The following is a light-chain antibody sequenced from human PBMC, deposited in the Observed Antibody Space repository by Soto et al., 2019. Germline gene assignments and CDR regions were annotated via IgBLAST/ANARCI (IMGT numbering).Light chain of an antibody. J-gene: IGKJ3*01. CDR1: QSVSSNY. CDR3: QQYGSSPFT. Sequence: EIVLTQSPGTLSLSPGERATLSCRASQSVSSNYLAWYQQKPGQAPRLLIYGASSRATGIPDRFSGSGSATDCTLTISRLEPEDFAVYYCQQYGSSPFTFGPGTKVDIK. CDR2: GAS. V-gene: IGKV3-20*01.